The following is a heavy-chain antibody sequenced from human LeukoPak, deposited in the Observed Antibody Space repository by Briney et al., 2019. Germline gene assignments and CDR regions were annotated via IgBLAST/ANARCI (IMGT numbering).Heavy chain of an antibody. V-gene: IGHV1-2*02. Sequence: ASVTVSCKASGYTFTGYYMHWVRQAPGQGLEWMGWINPNSGGTNYAQKFQGRVTMTRDTSISTAYMELSRLRSDDTAVYYRARDALYDSSGYYNYYYYYMDVWGKGTTVTVSS. J-gene: IGHJ6*03. D-gene: IGHD3-22*01. CDR1: GYTFTGYY. CDR2: INPNSGGT. CDR3: ARDALYDSSGYYNYYYYYMDV.